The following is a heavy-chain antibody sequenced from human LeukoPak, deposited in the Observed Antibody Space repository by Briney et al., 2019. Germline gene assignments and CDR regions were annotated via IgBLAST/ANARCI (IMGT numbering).Heavy chain of an antibody. CDR3: TRVLDDFWSGYDLDY. D-gene: IGHD3-3*01. CDR1: GFTFGDYA. Sequence: GRSLRLSCTASGFTFGDYAMSWVRQAPGKGLEWVGFIRSKAYGGTTEYAASVKGRFTISRDDSKSIAYLQMNSLKTEDTAVYYCTRVLDDFWSGYDLDYWGQGTLVTVSS. J-gene: IGHJ4*02. CDR2: IRSKAYGGTT. V-gene: IGHV3-49*04.